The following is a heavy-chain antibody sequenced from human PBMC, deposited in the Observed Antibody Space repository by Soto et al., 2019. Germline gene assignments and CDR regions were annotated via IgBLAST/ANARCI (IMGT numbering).Heavy chain of an antibody. D-gene: IGHD5-18*01. CDR1: GGSISSYY. CDR3: AGVDTAVDYYMDV. Sequence: PSETLSLTCTVSGGSISSYYWSWIRQPPGKGLEWIGYIYYSGSTNYNPSLKSRVTISVDTSKNQFSLKLSSVTAADTAVYYCAGVDTAVDYYMDVWGKGTTVTVSS. CDR2: IYYSGST. J-gene: IGHJ6*03. V-gene: IGHV4-59*01.